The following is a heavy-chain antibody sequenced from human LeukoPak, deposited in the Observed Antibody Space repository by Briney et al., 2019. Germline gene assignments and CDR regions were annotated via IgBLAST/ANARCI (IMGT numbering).Heavy chain of an antibody. D-gene: IGHD6-13*01. CDR2: ITSSSTYT. J-gene: IGHJ4*02. Sequence: NPGGSLRLSCAASAFTFSDYYMSRIRQAPGTGLEWVSYITSSSTYTNYADSVKGRFTISRDNAKNSLYLQMNSLRAEDTAVYYCARVGRAYSSSWYVDYWGQRTLVTVSS. V-gene: IGHV3-11*05. CDR3: ARVGRAYSSSWYVDY. CDR1: AFTFSDYY.